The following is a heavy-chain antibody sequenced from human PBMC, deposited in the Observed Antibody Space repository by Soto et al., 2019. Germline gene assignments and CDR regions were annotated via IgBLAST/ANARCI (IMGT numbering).Heavy chain of an antibody. J-gene: IGHJ5*02. CDR3: ARGIKYGAYSRWFDP. CDR1: GYTFTSYE. V-gene: IGHV1-8*01. CDR2: MNPDSGKT. Sequence: QVQLLQSGAEVKKPGASVKVSCKASGYTFTSYEINWVRQATGQGLEYLGWMNPDSGKTAYVQKFQGRVTMTWDTSISTAYMELSSLRSEYTAVYFCARGIKYGAYSRWFDPWGQGTLVTVSS. D-gene: IGHD4-17*01.